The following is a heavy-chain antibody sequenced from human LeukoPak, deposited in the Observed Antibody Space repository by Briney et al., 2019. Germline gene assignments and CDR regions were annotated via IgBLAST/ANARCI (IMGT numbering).Heavy chain of an antibody. D-gene: IGHD4/OR15-4a*01. CDR2: ISGSSNYI. Sequence: PGGSLRLSCVASGFTFSNYAMNWVRQAPGKGLEWVSAISGSSNYIYYADSVKGRFTISRDNAKNSLYLQMNSLRAEDTAVYYCARNDADYHKFDYWGQGTLVTVSS. CDR1: GFTFSNYA. J-gene: IGHJ4*02. CDR3: ARNDADYHKFDY. V-gene: IGHV3-21*01.